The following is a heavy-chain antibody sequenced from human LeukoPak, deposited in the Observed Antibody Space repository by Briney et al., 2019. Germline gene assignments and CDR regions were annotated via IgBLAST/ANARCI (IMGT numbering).Heavy chain of an antibody. D-gene: IGHD1-7*01. Sequence: PSETLSLTCSVSGYSISSGYYWGWIRQPPGKRLEWIRSMYHSGSTYSNPTLKSRVTISVDTSKNQFSLNLNSVTAADTAVYYCARSWNYGRAVEAFDIWGQGTMVTVSS. CDR2: MYHSGST. CDR3: ARSWNYGRAVEAFDI. CDR1: GYSISSGYY. V-gene: IGHV4-38-2*01. J-gene: IGHJ3*02.